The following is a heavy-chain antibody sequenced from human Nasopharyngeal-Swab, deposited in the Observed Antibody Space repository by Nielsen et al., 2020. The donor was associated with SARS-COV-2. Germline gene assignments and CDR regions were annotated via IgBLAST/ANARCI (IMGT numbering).Heavy chain of an antibody. Sequence: GGSLRLSCQCSGYSFTTYWIAWVRQMPGKGLEYMGIIYPGDSDTRYSPSFQGQVSISVDKSISTAYLQWSSLKASDTAMYYCARPYSSSWSSFDYFDYWGQGTLVTVSS. CDR2: IYPGDSDT. J-gene: IGHJ4*02. CDR3: ARPYSSSWSSFDYFDY. V-gene: IGHV5-51*01. CDR1: GYSFTTYW. D-gene: IGHD6-13*01.